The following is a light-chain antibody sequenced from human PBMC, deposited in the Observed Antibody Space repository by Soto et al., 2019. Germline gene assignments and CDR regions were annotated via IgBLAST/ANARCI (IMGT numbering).Light chain of an antibody. Sequence: DIQMTQSPSSLSASVGDRVTITCRASQSIDIYLNWYQQKPGSAPKVLIYAASSLQSGVPSRFSGSGSGTDFTLTISNLQLEDFATYYCQQTYSTSINFGQGTRRDIK. CDR2: AAS. CDR3: QQTYSTSIN. CDR1: QSIDIY. J-gene: IGKJ5*01. V-gene: IGKV1-39*01.